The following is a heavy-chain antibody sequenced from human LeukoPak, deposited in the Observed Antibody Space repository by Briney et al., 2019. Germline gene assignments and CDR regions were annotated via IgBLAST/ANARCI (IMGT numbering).Heavy chain of an antibody. CDR1: GYTFTSYD. Sequence: ASVKVSCKASGYTFTSYDINWVRQATGQGLEWMGWMNPNSGNTGYAQKFQGRVTMTRNTSISTAYMELSSLRSEDTAVYYCARLEEVVVVPAAIDYYYYGMDAWGQGTTVTVSS. D-gene: IGHD2-2*02. CDR2: MNPNSGNT. V-gene: IGHV1-8*01. J-gene: IGHJ6*02. CDR3: ARLEEVVVVPAAIDYYYYGMDA.